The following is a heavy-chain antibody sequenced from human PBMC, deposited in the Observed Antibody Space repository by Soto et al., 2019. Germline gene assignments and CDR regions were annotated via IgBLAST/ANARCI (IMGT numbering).Heavy chain of an antibody. CDR3: ATRGFWSGLDWFDP. CDR2: FDPEDGET. D-gene: IGHD3-3*01. V-gene: IGHV1-24*01. CDR1: GYTLTELS. Sequence: GASVKVSCKVSGYTLTELSMHWVRQAPGKGLEWMGGFDPEDGETIYAQKFQGRVTMTEDTSTDTAYMELSSLRSEDTAVYYCATRGFWSGLDWFDPWGQGTLVTVS. J-gene: IGHJ5*02.